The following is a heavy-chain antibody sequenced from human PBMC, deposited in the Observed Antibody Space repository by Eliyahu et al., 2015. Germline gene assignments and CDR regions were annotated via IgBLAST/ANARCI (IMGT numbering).Heavy chain of an antibody. D-gene: IGHD1-26*01. Sequence: QVQLVQSGSELKKPGASVXVSCXASGYTFTSYAINWVRQAPGQGLECLGWINTHTGNPTYAQGFTGRFVFALDTSVSTAYLQISSLKAEDTAVYYCARGSVHAFDVWGQGTMVTVSS. CDR3: ARGSVHAFDV. CDR2: INTHTGNP. CDR1: GYTFTSYA. V-gene: IGHV7-4-1*02. J-gene: IGHJ3*01.